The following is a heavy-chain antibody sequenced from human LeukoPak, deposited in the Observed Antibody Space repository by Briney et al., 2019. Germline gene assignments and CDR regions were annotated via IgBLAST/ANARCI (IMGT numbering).Heavy chain of an antibody. CDR2: ISSSSSYV. D-gene: IGHD3-10*01. CDR3: ARVSQGSGSYGTLDY. V-gene: IGHV3-21*01. Sequence: GGSLRLSCAASGFTFSSYSMNWVRQAPGKGLEWVSSISSSSSYVYYADSVKGRFTISRDNAKNSLYLQMNSLRDEDTAVYYCARVSQGSGSYGTLDYWGQGTLVTVSS. CDR1: GFTFSSYS. J-gene: IGHJ4*02.